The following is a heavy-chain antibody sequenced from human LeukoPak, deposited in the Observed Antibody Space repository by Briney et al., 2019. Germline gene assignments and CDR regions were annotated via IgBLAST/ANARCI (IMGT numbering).Heavy chain of an antibody. V-gene: IGHV3-21*01. CDR2: ISSSSSYI. J-gene: IGHJ3*02. D-gene: IGHD2-21*02. Sequence: GGSLRLSCAASGFTFSSYSMNWVRQAPGKGLEWVSSISSSSSYIYYADSVKGRFTISRDNAKNSLYLQMNSLRAEDTAVYYCAKVSLRCGSDCYSTIVDAFDIWGQGTMVTVSS. CDR3: AKVSLRCGSDCYSTIVDAFDI. CDR1: GFTFSSYS.